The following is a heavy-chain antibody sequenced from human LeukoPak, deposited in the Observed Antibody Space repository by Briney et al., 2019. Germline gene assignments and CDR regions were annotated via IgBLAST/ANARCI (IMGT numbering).Heavy chain of an antibody. CDR1: GYTLTELS. D-gene: IGHD1-1*01. Sequence: ASVKVSCTVSGYTLTELSMHWVRQAPGKGLEWMGGFDPEDGETIYAQKFQGRVTMTEDTSTDTAYMELSSLRSEDTAVYYCATGNWNDVASFDYWGQGTLVTVSS. CDR2: FDPEDGET. CDR3: ATGNWNDVASFDY. J-gene: IGHJ4*02. V-gene: IGHV1-24*01.